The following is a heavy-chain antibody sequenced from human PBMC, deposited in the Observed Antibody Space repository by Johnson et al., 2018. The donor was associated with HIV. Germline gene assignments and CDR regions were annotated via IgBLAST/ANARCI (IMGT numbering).Heavy chain of an antibody. CDR1: GFTFSSYA. V-gene: IGHV3-30-3*01. D-gene: IGHD3-10*01. CDR3: ARAVTPFGDWEAFDI. CDR2: ISYDGGNK. J-gene: IGHJ3*02. Sequence: QVQLVESGGGVVQPGRSLRLSCAASGFTFSSYAMHWVRQAPGKGLEWVAVISYDGGNKYYADSVKGRLTISRDNSKTTLYLQMNSLRAEDTAVYFCARAVTPFGDWEAFDIWGQGTMVTVSS.